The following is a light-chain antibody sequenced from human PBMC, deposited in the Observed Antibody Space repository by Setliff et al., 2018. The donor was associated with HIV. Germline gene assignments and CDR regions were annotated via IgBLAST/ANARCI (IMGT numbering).Light chain of an antibody. V-gene: IGLV2-14*02. CDR3: SSYAGTNHPYV. Sequence: QSALAQPASVSGSPGQSITISCTGTSSDVGNYNLVSWYQQHPGKAPKLMIYEVSKRPSGVPDRFSGSKSGNTASLTVSGLQAEDEADYYCSSYAGTNHPYVFGTGTKVTVL. J-gene: IGLJ1*01. CDR2: EVS. CDR1: SSDVGNYNL.